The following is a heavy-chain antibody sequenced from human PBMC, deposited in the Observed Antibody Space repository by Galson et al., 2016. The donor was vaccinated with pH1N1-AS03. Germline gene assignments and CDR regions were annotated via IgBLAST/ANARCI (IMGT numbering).Heavy chain of an antibody. CDR2: IYPSGTT. D-gene: IGHD1-26*01. CDR1: GYSISSGYY. V-gene: IGHV4-38-2*01. Sequence: ETLSLTCAVSGYSISSGYYWGWIRQPPGKGLEWIGSIYPSGTTYYNPSLKSRVTISVHTSKNQFSLKLTSVTAADTAVYYCAGLVGGSLDYWGQGTLVTVSS. J-gene: IGHJ4*02. CDR3: AGLVGGSLDY.